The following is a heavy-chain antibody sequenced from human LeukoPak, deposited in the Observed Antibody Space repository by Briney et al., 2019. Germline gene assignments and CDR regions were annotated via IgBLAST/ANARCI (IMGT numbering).Heavy chain of an antibody. J-gene: IGHJ4*02. V-gene: IGHV1-46*01. CDR3: ARESEYSSSYLMGYFDY. CDR2: INHSDGST. CDR1: AFTFRDYY. D-gene: IGHD6-13*01. Sequence: ASVNVSYKASAFTFRDYYIQWVRQAPGQGLEGMGVINHSDGSTKYAQKFQGRLSLTGATSTNTVYMDLSSLSSEDTAVYYCARESEYSSSYLMGYFDYWGQGTLVTVSS.